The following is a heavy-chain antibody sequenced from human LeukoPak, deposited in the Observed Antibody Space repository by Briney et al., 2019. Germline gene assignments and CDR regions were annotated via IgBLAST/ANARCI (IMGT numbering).Heavy chain of an antibody. CDR2: IYYSGST. J-gene: IGHJ5*02. CDR1: GGSISSGDYY. D-gene: IGHD2-15*01. Sequence: SETLSLTCTAPGGSISSGDYYWSWIRQPPGKGLEWIGYIYYSGSTYYNPSLKSRVTISVDRSKNQFSLKLSSVTAADTAVYYCARSLYCSGGSCPNWFDPWGQGTLVTVSS. V-gene: IGHV4-30-4*01. CDR3: ARSLYCSGGSCPNWFDP.